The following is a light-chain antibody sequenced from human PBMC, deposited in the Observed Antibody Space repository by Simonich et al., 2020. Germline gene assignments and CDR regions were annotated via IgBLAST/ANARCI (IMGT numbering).Light chain of an antibody. J-gene: IGLJ2*01. CDR2: EGS. CDR1: SSDVGSYNL. V-gene: IGLV2-14*02. CDR3: SSYTSSSTLV. Sequence: QSALTQPASVSGSPGQSITISCTGTSSDVGSYNLVSWYQQHPGKAPKLMIYEGSKPPSGVSNRFSGSKSGNTASLTISGLQAEDEADYYCSSYTSSSTLVFGGGTKLTVL.